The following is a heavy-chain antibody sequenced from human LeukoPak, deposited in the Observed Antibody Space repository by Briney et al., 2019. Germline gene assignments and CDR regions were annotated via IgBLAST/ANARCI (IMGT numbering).Heavy chain of an antibody. J-gene: IGHJ3*02. Sequence: GGSLRLSCAASGFTFSSYAMSRVRQAPGKGLEWVSAISGSGGSTYYADSVKGRFTISRDNSKNTLYLQMNSLRAEDTAVYYCAKDVADIVGATYAFDIWGQGTMVTVSS. V-gene: IGHV3-23*01. CDR2: ISGSGGST. D-gene: IGHD1-26*01. CDR3: AKDVADIVGATYAFDI. CDR1: GFTFSSYA.